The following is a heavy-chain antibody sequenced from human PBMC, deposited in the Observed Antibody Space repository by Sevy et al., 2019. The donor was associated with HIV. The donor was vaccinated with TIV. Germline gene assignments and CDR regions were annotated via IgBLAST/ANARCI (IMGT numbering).Heavy chain of an antibody. D-gene: IGHD3-10*01. V-gene: IGHV4-4*07. Sequence: SETLSLTCTVSGGSISSYSWNWIRQPAGKGLEWFGRIYTSETTNYSPYTSETTNYNPSLKSRVTMSLDTSKNQFSLKLTSVTAADTAVYYCARNPITLVRGVLYGMDVWGQGTTVTVSS. CDR2: IYTSETTNYSPYTSETT. CDR3: ARNPITLVRGVLYGMDV. J-gene: IGHJ6*02. CDR1: GGSISSYS.